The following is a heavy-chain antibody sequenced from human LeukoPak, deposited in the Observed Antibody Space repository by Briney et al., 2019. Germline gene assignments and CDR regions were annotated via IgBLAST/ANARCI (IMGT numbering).Heavy chain of an antibody. CDR1: GFTFSSHW. Sequence: GGSLRLSCAASGFTFSSHWMSWVRQAPGKGLEWVSHISTSSDTTYCADSVKGRFTISRDNAKNSLYLQMNSLRAEDTAVYYCARGRMGYYSDVWGQGTTVTVSS. J-gene: IGHJ6*02. CDR2: ISTSSDTT. V-gene: IGHV3-48*01. D-gene: IGHD3-10*01. CDR3: ARGRMGYYSDV.